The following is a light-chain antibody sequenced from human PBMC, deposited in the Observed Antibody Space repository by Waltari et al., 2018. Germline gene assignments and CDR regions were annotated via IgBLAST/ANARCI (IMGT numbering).Light chain of an antibody. J-gene: IGLJ3*02. Sequence: QSALTQTATVSGSPGQSITISCTGSSSDVGNYNLVSWYQQHPGEAPKLIIYDVNKRPLGVSNRFSGSKSRNTASPTISRLQAADEADYYCCSHAGSSVSVFGGGTKVTVL. CDR3: CSHAGSSVSV. CDR2: DVN. CDR1: SSDVGNYNL. V-gene: IGLV2-23*02.